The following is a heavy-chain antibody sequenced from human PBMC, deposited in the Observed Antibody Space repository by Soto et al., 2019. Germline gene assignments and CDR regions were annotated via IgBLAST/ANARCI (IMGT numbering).Heavy chain of an antibody. D-gene: IGHD2-15*01. J-gene: IGHJ4*02. CDR1: GFTFSNYA. CDR2: ITGNGGST. Sequence: EVQLLDSGGGLAQPGGSLRLSCAASGFTFSNYAMTWVRQAPGKGLERVSIITGNGGSTYYADSVKGRFTISRDNSQNTLYLQMNSLRVEDTAVYYCAKLPLGYCNGGTCYRYFEYWGQGTLVTVSS. CDR3: AKLPLGYCNGGTCYRYFEY. V-gene: IGHV3-23*01.